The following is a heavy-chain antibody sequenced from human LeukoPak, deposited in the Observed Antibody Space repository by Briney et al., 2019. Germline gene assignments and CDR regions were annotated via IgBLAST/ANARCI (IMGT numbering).Heavy chain of an antibody. Sequence: SETLSLTCTVSGGSTSSYYWSWIWQPAGKGLEWIGRIYTSGSTNYNPSLKSRVTMSVDTSKNQFSLKLSSVTAADTAVYYCAREWELLNWFDPWGQGTLVTVSS. CDR3: AREWELLNWFDP. CDR1: GGSTSSYY. D-gene: IGHD1-26*01. CDR2: IYTSGST. J-gene: IGHJ5*02. V-gene: IGHV4-4*07.